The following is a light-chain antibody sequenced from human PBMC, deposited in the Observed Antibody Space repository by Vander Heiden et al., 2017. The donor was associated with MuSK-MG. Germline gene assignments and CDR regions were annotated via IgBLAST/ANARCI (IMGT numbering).Light chain of an antibody. CDR1: SSNIGSNT. Sequence: QSVLPHPPSASRAPGPRVTISCSGRSSNIGSNTVNWYQQLPGTAPKLLIYGNTQRPSGVPDRFSGSKSGPSASLAISGLQSEDESDYYCATWDDTLNGRGFGGGTKLTVL. V-gene: IGLV1-44*01. CDR3: ATWDDTLNGRG. J-gene: IGLJ3*02. CDR2: GNT.